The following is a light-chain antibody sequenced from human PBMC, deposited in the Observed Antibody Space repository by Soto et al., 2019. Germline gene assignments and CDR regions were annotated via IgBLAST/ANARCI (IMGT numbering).Light chain of an antibody. V-gene: IGLV2-8*01. CDR1: SSDVGAYDY. CDR3: SSFAGSNNFPYV. J-gene: IGLJ1*01. Sequence: QSALTQPPSASGSPGQSVTISCTGTSSDVGAYDYVSWYQQHPGKAPKLMIYEINKRPSGVPDRFSGSKSGNTASLTVSGLQAEDEADCYCSSFAGSNNFPYVFGTGTK. CDR2: EIN.